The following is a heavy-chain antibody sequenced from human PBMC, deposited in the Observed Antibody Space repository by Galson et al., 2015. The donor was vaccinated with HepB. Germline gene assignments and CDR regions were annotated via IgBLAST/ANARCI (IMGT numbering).Heavy chain of an antibody. V-gene: IGHV3-30*09. CDR1: GFTFSNYA. Sequence: SLRLSCAASGFTFSNYAMHWVGQAPGKGLEWVAFTLYDGSNKYYADSVTGRFGISRDNSKNTLYLQMNSLRAEDTAVYYCARGLSIFDSRGYRNDYWGQGTLVTVSS. CDR2: TLYDGSNK. CDR3: ARGLSIFDSRGYRNDY. D-gene: IGHD3-22*01. J-gene: IGHJ4*02.